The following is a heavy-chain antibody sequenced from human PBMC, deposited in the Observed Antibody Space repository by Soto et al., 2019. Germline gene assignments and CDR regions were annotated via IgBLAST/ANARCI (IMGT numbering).Heavy chain of an antibody. V-gene: IGHV4-34*01. D-gene: IGHD3-22*01. CDR1: GGSFSGYY. Sequence: SETLSLTCAVYGGSFSGYYWSWIRQPPGKGLEWIGEINHSGSTNYNPSLKSRVTISVDTSKNQFSLKLSSVTAADTAVYYCASRLTYYYDSSGSLGYWGQGTLVTVSS. J-gene: IGHJ4*02. CDR2: INHSGST. CDR3: ASRLTYYYDSSGSLGY.